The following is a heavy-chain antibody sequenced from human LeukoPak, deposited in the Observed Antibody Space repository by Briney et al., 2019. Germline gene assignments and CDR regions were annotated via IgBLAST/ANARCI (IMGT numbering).Heavy chain of an antibody. D-gene: IGHD3-10*01. CDR3: AVWFGELIDYYYYYMDV. Sequence: SVKVSCKASGGTFSSYAISWVRQAPGQGLEWMGGIIPIFGTANYAPKFQGRVTITADESTSTAYMELSSLRSEDTAVYYCAVWFGELIDYYYYYMDVWGKGTTVTVSS. CDR2: IIPIFGTA. CDR1: GGTFSSYA. J-gene: IGHJ6*03. V-gene: IGHV1-69*13.